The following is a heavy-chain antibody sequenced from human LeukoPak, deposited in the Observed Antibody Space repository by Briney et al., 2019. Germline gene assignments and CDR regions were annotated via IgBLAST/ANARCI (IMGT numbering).Heavy chain of an antibody. CDR2: FDPEDGET. Sequence: ASVKVSCKVSGYTLTELPMHWVRQAPGKGLEWMGGFDPEDGETIYAQKFQGRVTMTEDTSTDTAYMELSSLRSEDTAVYYCATASRYQSDLGDAFDIWGQGTMVTVSS. D-gene: IGHD2-21*02. CDR3: ATASRYQSDLGDAFDI. V-gene: IGHV1-24*01. CDR1: GYTLTELP. J-gene: IGHJ3*02.